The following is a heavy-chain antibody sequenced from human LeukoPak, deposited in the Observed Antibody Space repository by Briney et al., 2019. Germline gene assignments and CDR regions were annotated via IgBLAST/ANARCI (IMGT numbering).Heavy chain of an antibody. V-gene: IGHV4-38-2*02. D-gene: IGHD3-22*01. CDR3: ARDHNYDSSGYYYAPLGY. Sequence: SETLSLTCTVSGYSISSGYYWGWIRQPPGKGLEWIGSIYHSGSTYYNPSLKSRVTISVDTSKNQFSLKLGSVTAADTAVYYCARDHNYDSSGYYYAPLGYWGQGTLVTVSS. CDR1: GYSISSGYY. CDR2: IYHSGST. J-gene: IGHJ4*02.